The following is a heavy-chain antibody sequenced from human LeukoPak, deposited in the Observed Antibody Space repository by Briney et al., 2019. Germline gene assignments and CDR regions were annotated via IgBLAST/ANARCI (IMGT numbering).Heavy chain of an antibody. CDR1: GGAISSGGYS. J-gene: IGHJ4*02. CDR2: MFYSGGT. D-gene: IGHD3-16*02. CDR3: ARGDPLRY. Sequence: PSETLSLTCTVSGGAISSGGYSWSWIRQHPEKGPEWIGPMFYSGGTYYIPSLKSRISVSVDTSQNHFSLKLTSVTAADTAVYYCARGDPLRYWGQGIRVTVSS. V-gene: IGHV4-31*03.